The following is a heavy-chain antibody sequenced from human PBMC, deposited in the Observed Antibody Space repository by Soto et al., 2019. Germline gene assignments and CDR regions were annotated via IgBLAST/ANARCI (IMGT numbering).Heavy chain of an antibody. D-gene: IGHD3-3*01. CDR3: ARGTYYDFWSGYFPPMNCYYYYGMDV. V-gene: IGHV3-21*01. J-gene: IGHJ6*02. CDR1: GFTFISYS. Sequence: PGWALRLSCAASGFTFISYSMNWVRQAPGKGLEWVSSISSSSSYIYYADSVKGRFTISRDNAKNSLYLQMNSLRAEDTAVYYCARGTYYDFWSGYFPPMNCYYYYGMDVWGQGTTVTVSS. CDR2: ISSSSSYI.